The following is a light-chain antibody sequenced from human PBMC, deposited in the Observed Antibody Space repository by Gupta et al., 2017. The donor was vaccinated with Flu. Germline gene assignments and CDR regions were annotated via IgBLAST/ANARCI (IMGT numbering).Light chain of an antibody. CDR3: AACDDSRNGVV. J-gene: IGLJ2*01. CDR2: SNN. CDR1: CSTLGSNT. V-gene: IGLV1-44*01. Sequence: SVLTQPPSASMTPGQRVTISCSGSCSTLGSNTVTWYQQSPVTAPKLLIYSNNQRPSGVPDRFSGSKYGTAATLASSGLQAEDEADYYCAACDDSRNGVVFGGGTKLTVL.